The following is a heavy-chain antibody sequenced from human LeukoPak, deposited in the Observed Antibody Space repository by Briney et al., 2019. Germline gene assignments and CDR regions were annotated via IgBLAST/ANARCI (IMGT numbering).Heavy chain of an antibody. Sequence: SETLSLTCSVSGGSISSSSYYWGWIRQPPGKGLEWIGSIYYSGSTYYNPSLKSRVTISVDTSKNQFSLKLSSVTAADTAVYYCTRGSIAYYYMDVWGKGTTVTISS. CDR3: TRGSIAYYYMDV. D-gene: IGHD3-22*01. CDR2: IYYSGST. J-gene: IGHJ6*03. V-gene: IGHV4-39*07. CDR1: GGSISSSSYY.